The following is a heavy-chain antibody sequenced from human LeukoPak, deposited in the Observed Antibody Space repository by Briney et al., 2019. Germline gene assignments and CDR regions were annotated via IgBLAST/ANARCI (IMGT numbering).Heavy chain of an antibody. CDR1: GFSFSSYA. CDR3: ARDSSGRYYYYMDV. D-gene: IGHD6-19*01. J-gene: IGHJ6*03. V-gene: IGHV3-23*01. Sequence: PGGSLRLSCAASGFSFSSYAMSWVRQAPGKGLEWVSVIGGGPGNTYYTDSVKGRFTISRDNSKNTLYLHLNSLRAEDTAVYYCARDSSGRYYYYMDVWGKGTTVTVSS. CDR2: IGGGPGNT.